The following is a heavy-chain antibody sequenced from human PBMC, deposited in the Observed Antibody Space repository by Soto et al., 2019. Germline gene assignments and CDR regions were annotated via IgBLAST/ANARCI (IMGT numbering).Heavy chain of an antibody. CDR1: GYTFTAYA. CDR3: ARAVSVPADFDF. Sequence: QVQLVQSGAEEKKPGASVKVSCKASGYTFTAYAMHWVRQAPGQRLEWMGWINAGNGNTKYSQKFQGRVTITRDTSASTAYMELSSLRSEDTAVYYCARAVSVPADFDFWGQGTLVTVSS. CDR2: INAGNGNT. J-gene: IGHJ4*02. V-gene: IGHV1-3*05. D-gene: IGHD6-19*01.